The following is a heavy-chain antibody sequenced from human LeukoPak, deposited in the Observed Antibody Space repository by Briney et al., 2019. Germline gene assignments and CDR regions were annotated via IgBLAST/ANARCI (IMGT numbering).Heavy chain of an antibody. CDR2: INTDGSST. CDR1: GFTFSSYW. D-gene: IGHD3-22*01. CDR3: ARARVPYYYDSPDY. V-gene: IGHV3-74*01. J-gene: IGHJ4*02. Sequence: PGGPLRLSCAATGFTFSSYWMHWVRQAPGKGLVWVSRINTDGSSTSYADSVKGRFTISRDNARNTLYLQMNSLRAEDTAVYYCARARVPYYYDSPDYWGQGTLVTVSS.